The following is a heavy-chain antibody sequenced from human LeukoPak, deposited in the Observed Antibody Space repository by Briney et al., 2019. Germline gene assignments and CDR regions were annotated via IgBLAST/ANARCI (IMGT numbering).Heavy chain of an antibody. J-gene: IGHJ3*02. D-gene: IGHD4-17*01. CDR1: GFTFSSYW. CDR2: INSDGSST. Sequence: GGSLRLSCAASGFTFSSYWMHWVRQVPGKGLVWVSRINSDGSSTDYADSVKGRFTISRDNARNTLYLQMNSLRAEDTAVYYCAREGYGDYAAFDIWGQGTKVTVSS. V-gene: IGHV3-74*01. CDR3: AREGYGDYAAFDI.